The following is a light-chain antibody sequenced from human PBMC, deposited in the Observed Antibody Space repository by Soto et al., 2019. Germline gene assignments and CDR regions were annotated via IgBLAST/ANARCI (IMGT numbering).Light chain of an antibody. V-gene: IGKV3-20*01. CDR2: GAS. CDR1: QSVSSR. CDR3: QQYDNSPIT. J-gene: IGKJ5*01. Sequence: EIVMTQSPGTLSLSPGERATLSCRASQSVSSRLAWYQQKPGQAPRLLIYGASSRATGIPDRFSGTGSETDFTLTISRLEPEDFAVYYCQQYDNSPITFGQGTRLEI.